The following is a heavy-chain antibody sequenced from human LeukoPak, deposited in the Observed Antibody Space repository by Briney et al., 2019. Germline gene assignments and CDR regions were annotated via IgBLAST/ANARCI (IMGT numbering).Heavy chain of an antibody. CDR2: IYHSGST. CDR1: GYSISRGYY. V-gene: IGHV4-38-2*02. CDR3: ARVGGYYSTAEYFQH. D-gene: IGHD3-22*01. Sequence: SETLSLTCTVSGYSISRGYYWGWIRQPPGKGLEWIGSIYHSGSTYYNPSLKSRVTISVDTSKNQFSLKLSSVTAADTAVYYCARVGGYYSTAEYFQHWGQGTLVTVSS. J-gene: IGHJ1*01.